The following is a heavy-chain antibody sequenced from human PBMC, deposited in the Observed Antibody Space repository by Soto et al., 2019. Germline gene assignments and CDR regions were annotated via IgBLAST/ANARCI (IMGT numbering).Heavy chain of an antibody. Sequence: VGSLRLPCAPSEFPFSSYTMNWVRQAPGKGLEWVSSISRSSSYIYSADSVKGRFTISRANAKNSLYLQMTSLRAQDPAVYYCARSPISRDIVVVPAAIVYYYGMDVWGNGTTVTLSS. CDR2: ISRSSSYI. J-gene: IGHJ6*04. CDR1: EFPFSSYT. CDR3: ARSPISRDIVVVPAAIVYYYGMDV. V-gene: IGHV3-21*01. D-gene: IGHD2-2*02.